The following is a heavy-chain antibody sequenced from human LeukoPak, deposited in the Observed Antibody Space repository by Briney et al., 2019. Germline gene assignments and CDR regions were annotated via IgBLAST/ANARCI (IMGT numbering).Heavy chain of an antibody. Sequence: ASVKVSCKASRSIFNNYGISWVRQAPGQGLEGMGWISVYNDNTKYSQNLQGRVTLTTDKSTNTAYMELRSLRSDDTAIYYCARAVSGGSSFFYMDVWGKGTTVTISS. CDR1: RSIFNNYG. CDR2: ISVYNDNT. V-gene: IGHV1-18*01. J-gene: IGHJ6*03. CDR3: ARAVSGGSSFFYMDV. D-gene: IGHD2-15*01.